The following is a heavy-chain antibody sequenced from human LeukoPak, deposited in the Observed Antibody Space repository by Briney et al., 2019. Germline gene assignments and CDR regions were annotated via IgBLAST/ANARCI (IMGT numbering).Heavy chain of an antibody. J-gene: IGHJ4*02. CDR3: ARFFSSSWYVASY. D-gene: IGHD6-13*01. V-gene: IGHV4-39*07. CDR2: IYYSGST. Sequence: SETLSLTCTVSGGSISSSSYYWGWIRQPPGKGLEWIGSIYYSGSTYYNPSLKSRVTIPVDTSKNQFSLKLSSVTAADTAVYYCARFFSSSWYVASYWGQGTLVTVSS. CDR1: GGSISSSSYY.